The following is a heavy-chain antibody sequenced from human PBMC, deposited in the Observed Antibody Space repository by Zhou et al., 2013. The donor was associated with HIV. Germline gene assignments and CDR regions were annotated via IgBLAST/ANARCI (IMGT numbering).Heavy chain of an antibody. V-gene: IGHV1-2*02. CDR1: GYTFTDYY. CDR2: IDPQKGVT. CDR3: ARGDDDILTGYYSPGDN. J-gene: IGHJ4*02. Sequence: QVQLLQSGAEVKKPGASVTVSCKASGYTFTDYYIHWMRQAPGQGLEWVGWIDPQKGVTNYAQRFQGRVTMTTDTSITTVYLDLSRLRSADTAVYYCARGDDDILTGYYSPGDNWGQGNPTSPSPQ. D-gene: IGHD3-9*01.